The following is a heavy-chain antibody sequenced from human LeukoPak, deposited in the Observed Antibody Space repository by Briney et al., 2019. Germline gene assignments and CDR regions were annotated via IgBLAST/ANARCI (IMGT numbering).Heavy chain of an antibody. Sequence: GGSLRLTCAASGFTFSGHWMHWVRHTPGKGLVWVADINGDGTATNYAGSVKGRFTISRDNAKNTLYLQMNTLRAEDTAVYYCAKDKWWGASDHWGQGSLVTVSS. J-gene: IGHJ4*02. V-gene: IGHV3-74*01. CDR3: AKDKWWGASDH. CDR1: GFTFSGHW. CDR2: INGDGTAT. D-gene: IGHD2-8*01.